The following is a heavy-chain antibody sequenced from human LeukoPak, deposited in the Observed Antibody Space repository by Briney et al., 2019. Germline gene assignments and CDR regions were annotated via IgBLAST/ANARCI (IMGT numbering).Heavy chain of an antibody. V-gene: IGHV1-2*02. CDR3: ARSRGGRNYEELGFDP. D-gene: IGHD1-7*01. Sequence: ASVKVSCKTSGFTFTGYYMHWVRQAPGQGLEWVGWINPNTGATNSAQKFQGRVTMTRDTSTSTAYMELRSLRSDDTAVYYCARSRGGRNYEELGFDPWGQGTLVTVSS. CDR1: GFTFTGYY. CDR2: INPNTGAT. J-gene: IGHJ5*02.